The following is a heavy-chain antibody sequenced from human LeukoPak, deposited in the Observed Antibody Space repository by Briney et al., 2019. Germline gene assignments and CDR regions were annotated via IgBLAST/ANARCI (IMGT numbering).Heavy chain of an antibody. Sequence: GGSLRFSCAASGFTFSSYAMSWVRQAPGKGLEWVSAISGSGGSTYYADSVKGRFTISRDNSKNTLYLQMNSLRAEDTAVYYCAKDQRIAAAGQGAYYYYYGMDVWGQGTTVTVSS. V-gene: IGHV3-23*01. CDR1: GFTFSSYA. CDR3: AKDQRIAAAGQGAYYYYYGMDV. J-gene: IGHJ6*02. D-gene: IGHD6-13*01. CDR2: ISGSGGST.